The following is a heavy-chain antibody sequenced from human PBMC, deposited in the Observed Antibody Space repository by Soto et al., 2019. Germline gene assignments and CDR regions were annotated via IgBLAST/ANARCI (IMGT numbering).Heavy chain of an antibody. V-gene: IGHV4-4*07. CDR2: IYSSGTT. CDR3: VRDVGGSGWFAP. J-gene: IGHJ5*02. CDR1: GISIDNYY. Sequence: SETLSLTCTVSGISIDNYYCSWIRQSAGKGLEWIGRIYSSGTTNYNPSLKSRVTMSVDMSKSQFSLNVRSVTAADTAVYYCVRDVGGSGWFAPRRKGTLVTVSS.